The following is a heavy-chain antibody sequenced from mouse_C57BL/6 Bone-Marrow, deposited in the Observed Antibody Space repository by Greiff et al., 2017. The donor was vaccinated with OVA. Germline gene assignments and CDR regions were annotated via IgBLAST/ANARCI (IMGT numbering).Heavy chain of an antibody. D-gene: IGHD2-3*01. CDR2: IDPSDSYT. CDR1: GYTFTSYW. V-gene: IGHV1-69*01. Sequence: VQLQQPGAELVMPGASVKLSCKASGYTFTSYWMHWVKQRPGPGLEWIGEIDPSDSYTNYNQKFKGKSTLTVDKSSSTAYMQLSSLTSEDSAVYYCARYGDGYYGWYFDVWGTGTTVTVSS. J-gene: IGHJ1*03. CDR3: ARYGDGYYGWYFDV.